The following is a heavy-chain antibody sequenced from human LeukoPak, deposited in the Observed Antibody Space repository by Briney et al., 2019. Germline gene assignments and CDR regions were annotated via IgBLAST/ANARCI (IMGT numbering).Heavy chain of an antibody. D-gene: IGHD5-18*01. CDR2: ISAYNGNT. J-gene: IGHJ4*02. CDR3: AREKSRYKYGYNY. V-gene: IGHV1-18*01. Sequence: ASVKVSCKAPGYNFISYDINWVRQAPGQGLEWMGWISAYNGNTNYAQKLQGRVTMTTDTSTSTAYMELRSLRSDDTAVYYCAREKSRYKYGYNYWGQGTLVTVSS. CDR1: GYNFISYD.